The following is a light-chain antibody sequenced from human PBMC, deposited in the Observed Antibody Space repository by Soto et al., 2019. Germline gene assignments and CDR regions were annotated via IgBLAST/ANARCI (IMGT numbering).Light chain of an antibody. CDR1: TSDVGGYNF. V-gene: IGLV2-14*01. J-gene: IGLJ1*01. CDR3: SSYVGRRYF. CDR2: ELN. Sequence: QSALTQPASVSGSPGQSITISCSGITSDVGGYNFVSWYEVHPGKAPKLLIYELNKRPSGVSDRFSGSKSGNTASLTISGLRAEDEADYYCSSYVGRRYFFGSGTKLTV.